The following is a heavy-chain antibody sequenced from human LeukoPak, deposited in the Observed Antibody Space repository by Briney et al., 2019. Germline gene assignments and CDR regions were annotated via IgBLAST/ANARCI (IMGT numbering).Heavy chain of an antibody. CDR1: GSTFSSYE. J-gene: IGHJ4*02. CDR2: ISSSGSTI. Sequence: GGSLRLSCAASGSTFSSYEMNWVRQAPGKGLEWVSYISSSGSTIYYADSVKGRFTISRDNAKNSLYLQMNSLRAEDTAVYYCARDGNYYDSSGYPFDYWGQGTLVTVSS. V-gene: IGHV3-48*03. D-gene: IGHD3-22*01. CDR3: ARDGNYYDSSGYPFDY.